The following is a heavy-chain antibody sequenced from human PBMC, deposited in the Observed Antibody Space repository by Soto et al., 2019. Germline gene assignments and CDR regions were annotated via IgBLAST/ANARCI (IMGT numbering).Heavy chain of an antibody. D-gene: IGHD4-17*01. CDR3: ARADDYGYAFDI. Sequence: QVQLVESGGGVVQPGRSLRLSCAASGFTFSSYAMHWVRQAPGKGLEWVAVISYDGSNKYYADSAKGRFTISRDNSKNTLYLQMNSLRAEDTAVYYCARADDYGYAFDIWGQGTMVTVSS. CDR2: ISYDGSNK. V-gene: IGHV3-30-3*01. CDR1: GFTFSSYA. J-gene: IGHJ3*02.